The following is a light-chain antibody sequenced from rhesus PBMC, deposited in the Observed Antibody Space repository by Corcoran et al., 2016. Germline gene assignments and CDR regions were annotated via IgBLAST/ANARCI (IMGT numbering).Light chain of an antibody. CDR3: CSYTTSSPLV. Sequence: QSAPTQPPSVSGSPGQSVTISCTGTSSDVGGYTYVSWYQQHPGKAPKLMIYDVSKRPPGVSDRFSGSKSGNTASLTISGLQSEDEADYYCCSYTTSSPLVFGSGTKLTVL. J-gene: IGLJ6*01. CDR1: SSDVGGYTY. CDR2: DVS. V-gene: IGLV2S7*01.